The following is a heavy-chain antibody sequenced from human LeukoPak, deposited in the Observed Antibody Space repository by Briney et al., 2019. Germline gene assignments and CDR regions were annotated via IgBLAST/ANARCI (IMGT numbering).Heavy chain of an antibody. Sequence: PSGTLSLTCAVSGGSTSSSNWWSWIRQPPGKGLELIGEIYHSGSTNYNPSLKSRVTISVDKSKTQFSLKLSSVTAADTAVYYCARERNDAEVYYYYYMDVWGKGTTVTVSS. CDR2: IYHSGST. J-gene: IGHJ6*03. V-gene: IGHV4-4*02. CDR1: GGSTSSSNW. D-gene: IGHD1-1*01. CDR3: ARERNDAEVYYYYYMDV.